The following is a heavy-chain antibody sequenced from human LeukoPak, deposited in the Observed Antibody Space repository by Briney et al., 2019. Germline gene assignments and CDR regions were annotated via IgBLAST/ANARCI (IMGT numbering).Heavy chain of an antibody. Sequence: GGSLRLSCSAPGFTFSSYAMHWVRQAPGKGLEFVSAISSNGGTTYYADSVKGRFTISRDNSKNTLYLQMSSLRAEDTAVYYCVKRSAYYFDYWGQGTLVTVSS. J-gene: IGHJ4*02. CDR2: ISSNGGTT. CDR3: VKRSAYYFDY. CDR1: GFTFSSYA. V-gene: IGHV3-64D*06.